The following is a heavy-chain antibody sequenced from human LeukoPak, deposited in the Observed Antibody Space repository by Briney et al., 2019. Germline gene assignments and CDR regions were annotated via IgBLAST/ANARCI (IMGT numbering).Heavy chain of an antibody. J-gene: IGHJ4*02. V-gene: IGHV3-7*01. D-gene: IGHD6-19*01. CDR1: GFTFSSYW. CDR2: IKEDGSIQ. CDR3: ARDVWTGVAVSDY. Sequence: GGSLRLSCVASGFTFSSYWMTWVRQTPGKGLEWLANIKEDGSIQYYLDSVRGRFTISRDNAKTSVYLQLNSLRADDTAVYYCARDVWTGVAVSDYWGQGTLVTVSS.